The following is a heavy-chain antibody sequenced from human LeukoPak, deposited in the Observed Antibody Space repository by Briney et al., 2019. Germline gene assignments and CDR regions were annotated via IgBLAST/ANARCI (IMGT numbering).Heavy chain of an antibody. V-gene: IGHV1-2*07. D-gene: IGHD3-10*01. J-gene: IGHJ4*02. CDR2: IHPYRGVT. Sequence: ASVKVSCKASGYIFTAYYLHWVRQTPVQGLEWMGYIHPYRGVTNYAHKFHGRVTLTRDTSINTAYMELSSLRSDDTAVYYCARVRGQQLGVIDYWGQGTLVTVSS. CDR3: ARVRGQQLGVIDY. CDR1: GYIFTAYY.